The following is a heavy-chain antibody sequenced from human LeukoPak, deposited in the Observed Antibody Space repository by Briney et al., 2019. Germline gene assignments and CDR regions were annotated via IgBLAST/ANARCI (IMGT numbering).Heavy chain of an antibody. CDR1: GSTFSSYA. CDR2: ISGSGGST. J-gene: IGHJ4*02. D-gene: IGHD3-10*01. Sequence: TGGSLRLSCAASGSTFSSYAMSWVRQAPGKGLEWVSAISGSGGSTYYADSVKGRFTISRDNSKNTLYLQMNSLRAEDTAVYYCAKDLTDYYGSGSYSLFDYWGQGTLVTVSS. V-gene: IGHV3-23*01. CDR3: AKDLTDYYGSGSYSLFDY.